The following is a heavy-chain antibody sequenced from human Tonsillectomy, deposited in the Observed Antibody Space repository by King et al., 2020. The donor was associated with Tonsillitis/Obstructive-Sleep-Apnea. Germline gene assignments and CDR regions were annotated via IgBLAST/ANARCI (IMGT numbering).Heavy chain of an antibody. CDR1: GGSVSSYY. J-gene: IGHJ5*02. D-gene: IGHD1-1*01. V-gene: IGHV4-59*02. Sequence: VQLQESGPGLVKPSETLSLTCTVSGGSVSSYYWSWIRQPPGKGLEWIGYMYYSGNTIYSPSLKSRVSISIDTSKNQFSLNLSSVTAADTAVYYCARGGTNWFDLWGQGTLVTVSS. CDR3: ARGGTNWFDL. CDR2: MYYSGNT.